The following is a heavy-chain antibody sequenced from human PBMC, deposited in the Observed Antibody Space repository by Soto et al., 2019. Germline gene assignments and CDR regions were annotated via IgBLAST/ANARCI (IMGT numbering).Heavy chain of an antibody. CDR1: GFIFGSYT. CDR2: ISSSSFTL. J-gene: IGHJ3*02. V-gene: IGHV3-48*04. CDR3: ARDNPLHCLTGYYLCAFDM. D-gene: IGHD3-9*01. Sequence: GGSLRLSCAASGFIFGSYTMNWVRQAPGKGLEWVSSISSSSFTLYYADSVKGRFTISRDNAKNSLYLQMNSLRAEDTALYYCARDNPLHCLTGYYLCAFDMWGQGTMVTVSS.